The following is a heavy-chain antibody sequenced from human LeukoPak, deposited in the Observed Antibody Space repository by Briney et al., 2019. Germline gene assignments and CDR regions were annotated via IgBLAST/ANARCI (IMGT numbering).Heavy chain of an antibody. J-gene: IGHJ4*02. Sequence: PGGSLRLSCAASGLTVSGNYMSWVRQAPGKGLEWVSFIYGGGDTYYADSVRTRYTISRDNPENTLYLQMNSLRAEDTAVYYCARGERFGDLGYWGQGTLVTVSS. CDR2: IYGGGDT. D-gene: IGHD3-10*01. CDR3: ARGERFGDLGY. CDR1: GLTVSGNY. V-gene: IGHV3-66*01.